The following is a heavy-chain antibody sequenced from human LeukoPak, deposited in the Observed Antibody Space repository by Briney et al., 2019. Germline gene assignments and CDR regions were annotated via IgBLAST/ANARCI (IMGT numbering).Heavy chain of an antibody. D-gene: IGHD4-23*01. V-gene: IGHV5-51*01. CDR3: AREYYGGVEY. Sequence: GESLKISCKASGYTFTNWWIGWVRQMPGKGLEWMGIIYPGDAHTRYSPSFQGQVTISADKSINTAYLQWSSLKASDTAMYYCAREYYGGVEYWGQGTVVTVSS. CDR1: GYTFTNWW. J-gene: IGHJ4*02. CDR2: IYPGDAHT.